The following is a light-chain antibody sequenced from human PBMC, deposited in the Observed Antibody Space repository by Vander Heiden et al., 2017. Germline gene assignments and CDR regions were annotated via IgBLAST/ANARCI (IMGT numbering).Light chain of an antibody. CDR2: GNT. V-gene: IGLV1-44*01. CDR3: AAWEDSLSVYV. J-gene: IGLJ1*01. Sequence: QSVLTQSPSASGTPGQRVTLSCSGSRSNIGNNPVNWYQQLPGTAPKLLIYGNTQRPSGVPARFSGSKSGTSASLAISGLQSEDEADYYCAAWEDSLSVYVFGTGTKVTLL. CDR1: RSNIGNNP.